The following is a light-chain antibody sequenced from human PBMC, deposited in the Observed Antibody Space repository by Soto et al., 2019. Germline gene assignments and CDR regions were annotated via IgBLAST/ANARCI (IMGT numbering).Light chain of an antibody. CDR3: ATWDDNLNIWV. Sequence: QSVLTQPPSASGTLGQRVTISCSGSTSNIGTNSVNWYQHLPATAPNLLIYDNNQRPSEVPDRFSGSRSGTSASLAISGLQFEDEAEYFCATWDDNLNIWVFGAGIKLTVL. V-gene: IGLV1-44*01. J-gene: IGLJ3*02. CDR1: TSNIGTNS. CDR2: DNN.